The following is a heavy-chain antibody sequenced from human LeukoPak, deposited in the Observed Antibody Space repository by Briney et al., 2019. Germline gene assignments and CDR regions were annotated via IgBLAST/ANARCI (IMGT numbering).Heavy chain of an antibody. V-gene: IGHV3-23*01. CDR2: ISGSGGST. D-gene: IGHD2-2*02. CDR1: GYTFSSYA. J-gene: IGHJ1*01. Sequence: GGSLRLSCAASGYTFSSYAMSWVRQAPGKGLEWVSAISGSGGSTYYADSVKGRFTISRDNSKNTLYLQMNSLRAEDTAVYYCAKDIVVVPAAIPGYFQHWGQGTLVTVSS. CDR3: AKDIVVVPAAIPGYFQH.